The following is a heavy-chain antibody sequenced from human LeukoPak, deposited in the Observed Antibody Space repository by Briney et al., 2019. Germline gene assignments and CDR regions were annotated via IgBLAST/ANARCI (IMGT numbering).Heavy chain of an antibody. J-gene: IGHJ3*02. Sequence: PGGSLRLSCAASGFTFSSIWMNWVRQAPGKGLEWVANIKQDGSEKNYVDSVKGRFTISRDNAKKSLYVRMNSLRADDTAVYYCARDRLSMRNAFDIWGQGTTVTVSS. CDR1: GFTFSSIW. CDR3: ARDRLSMRNAFDI. CDR2: IKQDGSEK. V-gene: IGHV3-7*01. D-gene: IGHD2/OR15-2a*01.